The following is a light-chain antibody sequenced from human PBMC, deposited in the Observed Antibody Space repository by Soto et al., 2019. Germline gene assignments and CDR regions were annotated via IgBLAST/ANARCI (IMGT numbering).Light chain of an antibody. CDR1: RSVSSY. J-gene: IGKJ5*01. Sequence: EIVLTQSPATLSLSPGERATLSCRASRSVSSYLAWYQQKPDQAPRLLIYDASNRATGIPARFSGSRSGTDFTLTISSLEPEDFAVYYCQQRGNWPLTFGQGTRLVI. CDR2: DAS. CDR3: QQRGNWPLT. V-gene: IGKV3-11*01.